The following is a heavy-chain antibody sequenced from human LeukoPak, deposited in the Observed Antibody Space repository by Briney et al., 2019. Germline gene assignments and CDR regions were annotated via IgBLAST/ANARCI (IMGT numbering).Heavy chain of an antibody. CDR2: ICAYNGNT. D-gene: IGHD3/OR15-3a*01. CDR1: LYTLTTDV. Sequence: ASVKVSCMDSLYTLTTDVISWVRQAPRQGREWMGWICAYNGNTNSAQKFQGRVTMTTDTSPSTAYMELRSVRSDGTPVYYSASDRKGEARTGHYFDFGGEGTLVTVSS. J-gene: IGHJ4*02. V-gene: IGHV1-18*01. CDR3: ASDRKGEARTGHYFDF.